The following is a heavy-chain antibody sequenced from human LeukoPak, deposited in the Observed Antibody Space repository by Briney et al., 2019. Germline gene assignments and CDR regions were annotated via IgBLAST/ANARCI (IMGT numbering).Heavy chain of an antibody. V-gene: IGHV1-18*01. J-gene: IGHJ5*02. D-gene: IGHD3-10*01. CDR3: ARDRGRAPFDP. CDR2: ISAYNGNT. CDR1: GYTFSTNG. Sequence: ASVKVSCKASGYTFSTNGISWVRQAPGQGLEWVGWISAYNGNTNYAQKLQGRVTMTTDTSTSTVYMELRSLRSDDTAVYYCARDRGRAPFDPWGQGTLVTVSS.